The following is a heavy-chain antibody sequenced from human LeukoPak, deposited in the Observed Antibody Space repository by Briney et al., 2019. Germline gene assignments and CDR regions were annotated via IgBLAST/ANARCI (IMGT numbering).Heavy chain of an antibody. CDR1: GFTFSDYY. CDR2: ISSSGSNI. Sequence: PGGSLRLSCAASGFTFSDYYMSWIRQAPGKGLEWVSYISSSGSNIYYADSVRGRFTISRDNAKNSLYLQMISLRAEDTAVYYCARDPVGISYDYWGQGTLVTVSS. CDR3: ARDPVGISYDY. V-gene: IGHV3-11*04. J-gene: IGHJ4*02.